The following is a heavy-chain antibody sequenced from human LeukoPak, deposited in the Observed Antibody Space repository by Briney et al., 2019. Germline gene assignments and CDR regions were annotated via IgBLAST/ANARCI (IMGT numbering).Heavy chain of an antibody. CDR1: GYSISSSYY. J-gene: IGHJ4*02. V-gene: IGHV4-38-2*02. CDR2: IYHSGST. Sequence: SETLSLTCTVSGYSISSSYYWGWIRQPPGKGLEWIGSIYHSGSTYYNPSLKSRVTISVDTSKNQFSLKLSSVTAADTAVFYCASGSSGQGGFDYWGQGTLVTVSS. D-gene: IGHD6-19*01. CDR3: ASGSSGQGGFDY.